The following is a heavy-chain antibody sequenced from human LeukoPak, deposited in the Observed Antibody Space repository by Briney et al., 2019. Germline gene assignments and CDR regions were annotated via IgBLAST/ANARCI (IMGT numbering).Heavy chain of an antibody. D-gene: IGHD3-3*01. CDR3: ARPYNLWSGYYTPLDAFDI. J-gene: IGHJ3*02. CDR2: INHSGST. CDR1: GGSFSGYS. Sequence: SETLFHTCAVYGGSFSGYSWTWIRQPPGRGLEWIGEINHSGSTNYNPSLTSRVTISVDTSKNQFSLKLSSVTAADTAVYYCARPYNLWSGYYTPLDAFDIWGQGTMVTVSS. V-gene: IGHV4-34*01.